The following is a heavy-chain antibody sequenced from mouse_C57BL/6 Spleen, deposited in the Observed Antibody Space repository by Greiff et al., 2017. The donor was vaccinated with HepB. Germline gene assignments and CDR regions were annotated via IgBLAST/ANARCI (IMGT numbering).Heavy chain of an antibody. Sequence: EVQLQQSGPELVKPGASVKISCKASGYTFTDYYMNWVKQSHGKSLEWIGDINPNNGGTSYNQKFKGKATLTVDKSSSTAYMELRSLTSEDSAVYYCARRVRDYPYAMDYWGQGTSVTVSS. CDR3: ARRVRDYPYAMDY. CDR1: GYTFTDYY. CDR2: INPNNGGT. V-gene: IGHV1-26*01. J-gene: IGHJ4*01. D-gene: IGHD2-4*01.